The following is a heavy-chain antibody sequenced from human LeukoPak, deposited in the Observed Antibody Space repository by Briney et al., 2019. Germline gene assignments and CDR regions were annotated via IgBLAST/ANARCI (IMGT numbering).Heavy chain of an antibody. CDR3: ARGGGSSWYVDY. V-gene: IGHV4-34*01. CDR1: GGSFSDYY. Sequence: PSETLSLTCAVYGGSFSDYYWSWIRQPPGKGLEWIGEINHSGSTNCNPSLKSRVTMSVDTSRNQFSLKVSSVTAADTAVYYCARGGGSSWYVDYWGQGTPVTVSS. CDR2: INHSGST. J-gene: IGHJ4*02. D-gene: IGHD6-13*01.